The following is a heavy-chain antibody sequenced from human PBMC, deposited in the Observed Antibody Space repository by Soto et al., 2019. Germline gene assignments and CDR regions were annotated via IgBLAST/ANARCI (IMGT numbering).Heavy chain of an antibody. D-gene: IGHD2-2*01. CDR2: ISKSGDRT. CDR1: GFTFRDYA. Sequence: EVKLLESGGGLVQPGGSLRLSCAASGFTFRDYAMNWVRQTPGKGLEWVSLISKSGDRTYYADSVKGRFTISRDNSKNTLFLQMNSLRADDTALYYCVSRHLVTDDTLQPLLYFDYWCQGTLVTVPS. CDR3: VSRHLVTDDTLQPLLYFDY. J-gene: IGHJ4*02. V-gene: IGHV3-23*01.